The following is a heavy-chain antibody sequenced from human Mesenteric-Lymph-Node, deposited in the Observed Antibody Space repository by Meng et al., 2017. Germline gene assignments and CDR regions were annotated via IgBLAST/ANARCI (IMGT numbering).Heavy chain of an antibody. D-gene: IGHD1-14*01. CDR3: TTRVRTTNDN. Sequence: EGALVESGGGLAKPGGSLTLSCEASGFTVSDAWMSWVRQAPGKGLEWVGRIKTKGDGVTIDYAAPAKGGFTISRDDSKSTLYLQMNSLTSEDTAVYYCTTRVRTTNDNWGQGTLVTVSS. V-gene: IGHV3-15*01. CDR2: IKTKGDGVTI. CDR1: GFTVSDAW. J-gene: IGHJ4*02.